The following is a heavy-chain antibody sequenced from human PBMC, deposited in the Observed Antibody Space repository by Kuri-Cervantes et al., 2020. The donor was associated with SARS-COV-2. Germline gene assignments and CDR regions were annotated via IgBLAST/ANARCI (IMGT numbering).Heavy chain of an antibody. Sequence: GGSLRLSCKGSGYSFTSYWIGWVRQMPGKGLEWMGIIYPGDSDNKYSPSFQSHVTISADKSISTAYLQWSSLKASDTAMYYCARRTGQQLFDYWGQGTLVTVSS. CDR1: GYSFTSYW. CDR3: ARRTGQQLFDY. J-gene: IGHJ4*02. V-gene: IGHV5-51*01. CDR2: IYPGDSDN. D-gene: IGHD6-13*01.